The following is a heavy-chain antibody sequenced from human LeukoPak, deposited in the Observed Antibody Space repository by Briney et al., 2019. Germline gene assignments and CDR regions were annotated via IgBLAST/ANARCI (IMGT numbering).Heavy chain of an antibody. CDR3: AKGLERESRLDS. J-gene: IGHJ4*02. CDR1: GFTFSSYS. CDR2: ISTSSIYI. Sequence: PGGSLRLSCAASGFTFSSYSMNWVRQAPGKGLEWVSFISTSSIYIYYADSVKGRFTISRDNSKNTLYLQMNSLRAEDTALYYCAKGLERESRLDSWGQGTLVTVSS. V-gene: IGHV3-21*04. D-gene: IGHD1-1*01.